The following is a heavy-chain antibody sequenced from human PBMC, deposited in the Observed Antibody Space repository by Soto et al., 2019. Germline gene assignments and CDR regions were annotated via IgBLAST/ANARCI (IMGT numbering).Heavy chain of an antibody. CDR1: GFTFSSYG. J-gene: IGHJ4*02. Sequence: QVQLVESGGGVVQPGRSLRLSCAASGFTFSSYGMHWVRQAPGKGLEWVAVIWYDGSNKYYADSVKGRFTIPRDNSQNTLYLQMNSMRAEDTAVYYCARPPNAGYYDFWSGYYTNNYFDYWGQGTLVNVSS. CDR2: IWYDGSNK. D-gene: IGHD3-3*01. CDR3: ARPPNAGYYDFWSGYYTNNYFDY. V-gene: IGHV3-33*01.